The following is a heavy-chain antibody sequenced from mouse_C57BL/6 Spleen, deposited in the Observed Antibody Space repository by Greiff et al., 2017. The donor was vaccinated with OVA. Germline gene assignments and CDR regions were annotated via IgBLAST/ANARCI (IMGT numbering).Heavy chain of an antibody. D-gene: IGHD2-5*01. Sequence: VQLQQSGTELVKPGASVKLSCKASGYTFTSYWMHWVKQRPGQGLEWIGNINPSNGGTNYNEKFKSKATLTVDKSSSTAYMQLSSLTSEDSAVYYCARTVVTGYAMDYWGQGTSVTVSS. J-gene: IGHJ4*01. V-gene: IGHV1-53*01. CDR1: GYTFTSYW. CDR2: INPSNGGT. CDR3: ARTVVTGYAMDY.